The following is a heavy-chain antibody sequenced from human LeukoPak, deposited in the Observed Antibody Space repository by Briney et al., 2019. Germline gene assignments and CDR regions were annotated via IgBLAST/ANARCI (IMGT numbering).Heavy chain of an antibody. J-gene: IGHJ6*03. V-gene: IGHV4-61*02. Sequence: PSQTLSLTCTVSGGSLSSGSYYWSWIRQPAGKGLEWIGRIYTSGSTNYNPSLKSRVTISVDTSKNQFSLKLSSVTAADTAVYYCARGLRSCSSTSCYGEYYYYYYYMDVWGKGTTVTVSS. CDR3: ARGLRSCSSTSCYGEYYYYYYYMDV. D-gene: IGHD2-2*01. CDR2: IYTSGST. CDR1: GGSLSSGSYY.